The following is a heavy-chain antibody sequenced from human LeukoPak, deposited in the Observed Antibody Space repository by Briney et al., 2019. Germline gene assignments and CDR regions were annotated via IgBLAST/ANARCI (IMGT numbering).Heavy chain of an antibody. CDR2: MNPNSGNT. CDR1: GYTFTSYD. D-gene: IGHD2-15*01. Sequence: VASVKVSCKASGYTFTSYDINWVRQATGQGLEWMGWMNPNSGNTGYAQKFQGRVTMTRNTSISTAYMELSSLRSKDTAVYYCARAGGYCGRISCPYYFDYWGQGSLVAVSS. V-gene: IGHV1-8*01. J-gene: IGHJ4*02. CDR3: ARAGGYCGRISCPYYFDY.